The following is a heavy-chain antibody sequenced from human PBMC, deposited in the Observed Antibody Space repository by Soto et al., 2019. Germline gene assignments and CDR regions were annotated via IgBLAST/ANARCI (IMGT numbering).Heavy chain of an antibody. Sequence: QVQLQESGPGLVKPSETLSLTCTVSGGSISSYYWSWIRQPPGKGLEWIGYIYYSGSTNYNPSLKSRVTISVDTSKNQFSLKLSSVTAADKAVYYCARASDEFDYWGQGTLVTVSS. V-gene: IGHV4-59*01. CDR2: IYYSGST. CDR3: ARASDEFDY. CDR1: GGSISSYY. J-gene: IGHJ4*02.